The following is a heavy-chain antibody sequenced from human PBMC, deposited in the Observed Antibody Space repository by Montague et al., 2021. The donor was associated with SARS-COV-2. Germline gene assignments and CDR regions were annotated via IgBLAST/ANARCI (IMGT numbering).Heavy chain of an antibody. CDR2: IDYGGSP. D-gene: IGHD3-10*01. J-gene: IGHJ4*01. Sequence: SETLSLTCTVSGVSVSNPYYHWSWIRQPPGKGLQWFGYIDYGGSPNYSPSLYSRVTISLATSKNQLSLRLTSATAADMAVYSCTTYRQGGSGRGYWGHGILVSVSS. CDR1: GVSVSNPYYH. CDR3: TTYRQGGSGRGY. V-gene: IGHV4-61*01.